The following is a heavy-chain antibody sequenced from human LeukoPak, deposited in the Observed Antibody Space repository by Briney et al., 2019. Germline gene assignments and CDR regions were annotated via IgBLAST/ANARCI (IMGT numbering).Heavy chain of an antibody. J-gene: IGHJ4*02. D-gene: IGHD1-26*01. CDR1: GGSVSSSFYY. V-gene: IGHV4-39*01. CDR3: ANAASYSVDY. CDR2: MYFSGST. Sequence: PSETLSLTCTVSGGSVSSSFYYWGWIRQPPGKGLEWIGSMYFSGSTHYNPSLKSRVTISVDTSKNQFSLKLTSVTAADKAVYYCANAASYSVDYWGQATLVTVSS.